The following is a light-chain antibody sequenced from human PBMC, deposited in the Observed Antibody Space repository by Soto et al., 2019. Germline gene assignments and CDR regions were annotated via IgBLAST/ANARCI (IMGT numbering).Light chain of an antibody. Sequence: SVLTQPASVFGSPGQSITISCTGTSSDVGGYNFVSWYQQHPGKAPKLMIYEVSNRPSGVSNRFSGSKSGNTASLTISGLQPEDEADYYCSSYTTSSTVVFGTGTKATV. CDR1: SSDVGGYNF. CDR3: SSYTTSSTVV. CDR2: EVS. V-gene: IGLV2-14*03. J-gene: IGLJ1*01.